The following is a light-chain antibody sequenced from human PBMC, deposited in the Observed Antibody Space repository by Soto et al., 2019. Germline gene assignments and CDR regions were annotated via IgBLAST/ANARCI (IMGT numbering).Light chain of an antibody. CDR3: QKRNYWQLT. Sequence: EILLTQSPGTLSGSPGESATPPCSHSQSVSSSYLAWYQQKTGQAPRILIYGASNRATGIPDRFSGSGSGTDLNLTISRLEPEDFAVYYCQKRNYWQLTCGQGTRLEIK. CDR1: QSVSSSY. V-gene: IGKV3D-20*02. CDR2: GAS. J-gene: IGKJ5*01.